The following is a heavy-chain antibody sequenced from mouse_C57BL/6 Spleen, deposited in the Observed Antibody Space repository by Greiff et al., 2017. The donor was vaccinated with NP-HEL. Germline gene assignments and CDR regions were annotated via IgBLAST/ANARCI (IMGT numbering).Heavy chain of an antibody. CDR1: GYTFTDYN. CDR2: INPNNGGT. V-gene: IGHV1-18*01. CDR3: ARRPGAY. Sequence: EVQLVESGPELVKPGASVKIPCKASGYTFTDYNMDWVKQSHGKSLEWIGDINPNNGGTIYNQKFKGKATLTVDKSSSTAYMELRSLTSEDTAVYYCARRPGAYWGQGTLVTVSA. J-gene: IGHJ3*01.